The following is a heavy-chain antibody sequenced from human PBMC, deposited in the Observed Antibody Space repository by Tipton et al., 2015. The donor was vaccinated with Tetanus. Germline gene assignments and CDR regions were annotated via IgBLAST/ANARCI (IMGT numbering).Heavy chain of an antibody. CDR1: GGSISSYY. CDR2: IYYSGST. J-gene: IGHJ4*02. Sequence: LRLSCTVSGGSISSYYWSWIRQPPGKGLEWIGYIYYSGSTNYNPSLKSRVTISVDTSKNQFSLKLSSVTAADTAVYYCARGNGDYWGQGSLVTVSS. V-gene: IGHV4-59*01. CDR3: ARGNGDY. D-gene: IGHD4-11*01.